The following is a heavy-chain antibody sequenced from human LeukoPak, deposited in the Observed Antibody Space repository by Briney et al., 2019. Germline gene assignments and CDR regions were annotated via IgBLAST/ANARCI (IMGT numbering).Heavy chain of an antibody. CDR2: MNPNSGNT. CDR3: AREGAIGGTIGY. CDR1: GYTFTSSD. V-gene: IGHV1-8*01. J-gene: IGHJ4*02. D-gene: IGHD1-7*01. Sequence: ASVKVSCKASGYTFTSSDINWVRQATGQGLEWMGWMNPNSGNTGYAQKFQGRVTMTRNTSISTAYMELSSLRSEATAVYYCAREGAIGGTIGYWGQGTLVTVSS.